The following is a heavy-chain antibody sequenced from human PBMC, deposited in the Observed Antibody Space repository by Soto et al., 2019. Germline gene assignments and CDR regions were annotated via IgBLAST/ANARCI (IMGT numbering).Heavy chain of an antibody. D-gene: IGHD4-17*01. J-gene: IGHJ2*01. CDR1: GGSISGGIYY. CDR3: AREIIPLTTDWYFDL. CDR2: IFHSGST. V-gene: IGHV4-30-4*01. Sequence: QVQLQESGPGLVKPSETLSLTCTVSGGSISGGIYYWSWVRQSPGKGLEWIGYIFHSGSTFYNPSLGSRVTISVDTSKNQFSLRLSSVTAEDTAVYYCAREIIPLTTDWYFDLWGRGTLVTVSS.